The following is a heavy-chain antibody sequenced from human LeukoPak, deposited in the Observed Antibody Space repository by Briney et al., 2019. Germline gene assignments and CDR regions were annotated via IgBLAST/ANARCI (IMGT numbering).Heavy chain of an antibody. CDR2: INHSGST. Sequence: PSETLSLTCTVSGGSISSSSYYWGWIRQPPGKGLEWIGEINHSGSTNYNPSLKSRVTISVDTSKNQFSLKLSSVTAADTAVYYCASRPRARPFDYWGQGTLVTVSS. CDR3: ASRPRARPFDY. V-gene: IGHV4-39*07. D-gene: IGHD3-10*01. J-gene: IGHJ4*02. CDR1: GGSISSSSYY.